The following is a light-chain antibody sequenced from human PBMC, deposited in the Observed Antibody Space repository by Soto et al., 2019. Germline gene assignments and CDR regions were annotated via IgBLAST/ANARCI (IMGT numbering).Light chain of an antibody. CDR1: QSVLYSSNNKNH. V-gene: IGKV4-1*01. CDR2: WAS. Sequence: DIVMTQSPDSLAVSLGERATINCKSSQSVLYSSNNKNHLAWYQQKPGQPPKLLIYWASTRDSGVPDRFSGSGSGTDFTLTISSLQAEDLAVYYCQQYVTSSPRTFGQGTKVDIK. J-gene: IGKJ1*01. CDR3: QQYVTSSPRT.